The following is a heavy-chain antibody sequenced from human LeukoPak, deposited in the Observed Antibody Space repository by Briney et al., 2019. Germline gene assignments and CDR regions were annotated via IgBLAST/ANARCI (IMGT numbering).Heavy chain of an antibody. CDR2: ISSNGGST. CDR3: ARDPDVYYYYMDV. CDR1: GFTFSSYA. Sequence: GGSLRLSCAASGFTFSSYAMHWVRQAPGKGLEYVSAISSNGGSTYYANSVKGRFTISRDNSKNTLYLQMGGLRAEDMAVYYCARDPDVYYYYMDVWGKGTTVTVSS. V-gene: IGHV3-64*01. J-gene: IGHJ6*03.